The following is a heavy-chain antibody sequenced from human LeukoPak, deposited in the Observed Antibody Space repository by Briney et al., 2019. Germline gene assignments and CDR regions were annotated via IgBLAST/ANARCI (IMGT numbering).Heavy chain of an antibody. J-gene: IGHJ4*02. V-gene: IGHV4-4*07. CDR2: IYSSGST. CDR1: GGSISCSY. Sequence: PSETLSLTCTVSGGSISCSYWSWIRQPAGKGLEWIGRIYSSGSTNYNPSLKSRVTMSVDTSKNQVSLKLNSVTAADTAVYYCARGFCSGGSCYLFDSWTQGTLVTVSS. CDR3: ARGFCSGGSCYLFDS. D-gene: IGHD2-15*01.